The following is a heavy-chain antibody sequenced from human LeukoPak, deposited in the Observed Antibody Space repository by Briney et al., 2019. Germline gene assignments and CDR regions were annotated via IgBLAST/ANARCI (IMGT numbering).Heavy chain of an antibody. J-gene: IGHJ4*02. CDR3: ASRKEYSTSSVFY. CDR1: GFTFSSYG. D-gene: IGHD6-6*01. Sequence: GSLRLSCAASGFTFSSYGMHWVRQAPGKGLEWVAVIWYDGSNKYYADSVKGRFTISRDNSKNTVSLRLNSLRAEDSAIYYCASRKEYSTSSVFYWGQGTLVTVSS. V-gene: IGHV3-33*01. CDR2: IWYDGSNK.